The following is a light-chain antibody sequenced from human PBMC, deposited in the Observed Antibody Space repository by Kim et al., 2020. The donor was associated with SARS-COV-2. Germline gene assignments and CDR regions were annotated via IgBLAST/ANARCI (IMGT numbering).Light chain of an antibody. CDR2: GKN. CDR3: NSRDSSGNHPDV. V-gene: IGLV3-19*01. CDR1: SLRSYY. Sequence: SSELTQDPAVSVALGQTVRITCQGDSLRSYYASWYQQKPGQAPLLVIYGKNNRPSGIPDRFSGSSSGNTASLTITGAQAEDEADYYCNSRDSSGNHPDVFGTGTKVTVL. J-gene: IGLJ1*01.